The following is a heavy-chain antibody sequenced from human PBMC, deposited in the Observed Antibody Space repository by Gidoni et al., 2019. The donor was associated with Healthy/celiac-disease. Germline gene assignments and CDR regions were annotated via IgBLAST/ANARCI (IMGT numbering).Heavy chain of an antibody. CDR1: GFTVSSNY. Sequence: EVQLVESGGGVVQPGGSLRLPCAASGFTVSSNYMSWVRQAPGKGLECVSVIYSGGSTYYADSVKGRFTISRDNSKNTLYLQMNSLRAEDTAVYYCAREGYDILTGFEPVDYWGQGTLVTVSS. J-gene: IGHJ4*02. CDR3: AREGYDILTGFEPVDY. V-gene: IGHV3-66*01. CDR2: IYSGGST. D-gene: IGHD3-9*01.